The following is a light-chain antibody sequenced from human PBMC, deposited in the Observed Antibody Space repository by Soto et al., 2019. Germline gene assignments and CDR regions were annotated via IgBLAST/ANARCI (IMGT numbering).Light chain of an antibody. CDR2: GAS. Sequence: EIVMTQSPATLSVSPGERATLSCRASQSISSNLAWYQHKPGQAPRLLIYGASTRATGIPARFSGSGSGTDFTLTISSLQSEDFAVYCCQQYNNWPPWTFGQGTKVEIK. V-gene: IGKV3-15*01. CDR1: QSISSN. J-gene: IGKJ1*01. CDR3: QQYNNWPPWT.